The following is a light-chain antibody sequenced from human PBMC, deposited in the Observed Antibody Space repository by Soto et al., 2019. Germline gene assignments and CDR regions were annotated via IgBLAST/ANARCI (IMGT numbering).Light chain of an antibody. J-gene: IGKJ1*01. Sequence: EIVLTQSPGTLSLSPGERATLSCRASQSLGAGFLAWFQQRPGQAPRLLIYGASSRATGVPDRFSGSGSGTDFTLTINRLEPEDFAVYYCRQYVTSQWTFGQVTKVEIK. CDR2: GAS. V-gene: IGKV3-20*01. CDR1: QSLGAGF. CDR3: RQYVTSQWT.